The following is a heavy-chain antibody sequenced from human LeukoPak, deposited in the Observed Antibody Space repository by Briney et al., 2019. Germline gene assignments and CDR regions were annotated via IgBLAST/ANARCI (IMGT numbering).Heavy chain of an antibody. V-gene: IGHV4-61*02. CDR2: IYTSGST. J-gene: IGHJ3*02. Sequence: PSQTLSLTCTVSGGSISSGSYYWSWIRQPAGKGLEWIGRIYTSGSTNYNPSLKSRVTISVDTSKNQFSLKLSSVTAADTALYYCARSPAYCGGDCPTGGAFDIWGQGTTVTVSS. D-gene: IGHD2-21*02. CDR3: ARSPAYCGGDCPTGGAFDI. CDR1: GGSISSGSYY.